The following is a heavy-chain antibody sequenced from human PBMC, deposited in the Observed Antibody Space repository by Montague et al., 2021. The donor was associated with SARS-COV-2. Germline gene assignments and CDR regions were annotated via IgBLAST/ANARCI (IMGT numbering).Heavy chain of an antibody. Sequence: PALVKPTQTLTLTCTFPGFSPSTSGVGVGWIRQPPGKALEWLALIYWDDDKRYSPSLTSRLTITKDTSKNQVVLTMTNMDPVDTATYYCAHRRGLLLSDAFDIWGQGTMVTVSS. CDR3: AHRRGLLLSDAFDI. CDR2: IYWDDDK. V-gene: IGHV2-5*02. D-gene: IGHD1-26*01. J-gene: IGHJ3*02. CDR1: GFSPSTSGVG.